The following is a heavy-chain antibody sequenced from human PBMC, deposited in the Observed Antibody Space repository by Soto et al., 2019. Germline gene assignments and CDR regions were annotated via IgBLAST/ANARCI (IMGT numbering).Heavy chain of an antibody. Sequence: QVQLVQSGAEVKKPGSSVKVSCKASGGTFSSYAISWVRQAPGQGLEWMGGIIPIFGTANYAQKFQGRVTITADESTSTAYRELSSLRSEDTAVYYCARDLWFSSQYYFDYWGQGTLVTVSS. J-gene: IGHJ4*02. CDR3: ARDLWFSSQYYFDY. CDR1: GGTFSSYA. CDR2: IIPIFGTA. D-gene: IGHD2-2*01. V-gene: IGHV1-69*01.